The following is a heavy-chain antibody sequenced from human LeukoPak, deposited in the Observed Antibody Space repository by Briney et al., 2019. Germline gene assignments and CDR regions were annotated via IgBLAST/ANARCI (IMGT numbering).Heavy chain of an antibody. J-gene: IGHJ5*02. V-gene: IGHV1-2*06. D-gene: IGHD6-6*01. Sequence: ASVKVSCKASGYTFTGYYMHWVRQAPGQGLEWMGRINPNSGGTNYAQKFQGRVTMTRDTSISTAYMELSSLRSEDTAVYYCARRASIAARPGNWFDPWGQGTLVTVSS. CDR3: ARRASIAARPGNWFDP. CDR1: GYTFTGYY. CDR2: INPNSGGT.